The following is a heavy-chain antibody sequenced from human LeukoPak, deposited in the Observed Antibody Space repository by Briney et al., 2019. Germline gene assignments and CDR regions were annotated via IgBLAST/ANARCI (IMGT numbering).Heavy chain of an antibody. CDR1: GGSFSGYY. J-gene: IGHJ4*02. CDR3: VRHDRIIASPVI. D-gene: IGHD6-13*01. V-gene: IGHV4-34*01. Sequence: SETLSLTCAVYGGSFSGYYWSWIRQPPGKGLEWIGEINHSGSTNYNPSLLSRLTISVDTSKNQFSLKVSSVTAADTAAYYCVRHDRIIASPVIWGQGTLVTVSS. CDR2: INHSGST.